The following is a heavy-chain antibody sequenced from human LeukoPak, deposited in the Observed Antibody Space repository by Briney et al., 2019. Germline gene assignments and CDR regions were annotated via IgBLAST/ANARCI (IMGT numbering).Heavy chain of an antibody. D-gene: IGHD3-9*01. CDR1: GFTFSGSA. Sequence: GGSLRLSCAASGFTFSGSAMHWVRQASGKGLEWVGRIRSKANSYATAYAASVKGRFTISRDDSKNTAYLQMNSLKTEDTAVYYCTRLDYDTLTGYPYYYYGMDVWGQGTTVTVSS. V-gene: IGHV3-73*01. J-gene: IGHJ6*02. CDR3: TRLDYDTLTGYPYYYYGMDV. CDR2: IRSKANSYAT.